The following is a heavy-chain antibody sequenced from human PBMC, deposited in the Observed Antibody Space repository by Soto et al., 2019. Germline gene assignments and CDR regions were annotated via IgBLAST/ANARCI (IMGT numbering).Heavy chain of an antibody. CDR3: ARAMVLTQNWFDP. V-gene: IGHV4-30-4*01. Sequence: QVQLQESGPGLVKPSQTLSLTCTVSGGSISSGDYYWSWIRQPPGKGLEWIGYISYSGSSYYNPSRQTRVTISVHTSKNQFTLKLSSVTAADTAVYYCARAMVLTQNWFDPWGQGTLVTVSS. CDR1: GGSISSGDYY. CDR2: ISYSGSS. D-gene: IGHD2-21*02. J-gene: IGHJ5*02.